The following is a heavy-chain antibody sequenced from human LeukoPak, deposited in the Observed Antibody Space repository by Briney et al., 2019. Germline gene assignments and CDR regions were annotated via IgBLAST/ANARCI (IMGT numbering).Heavy chain of an antibody. CDR1: GFTLSHYY. CDR3: ARQGSEIDY. J-gene: IGHJ4*02. CDR2: ISSSGDTI. Sequence: PGGSLRLSCAASGFTLSHYYMTWIRQAPGKGPEWLSCISSSGDTIYYADSVKGRFTVSRDNAENSLYLQMNSLRAEDTAMYYCARQGSEIDYWGQGTLVTVSS. V-gene: IGHV3-11*01.